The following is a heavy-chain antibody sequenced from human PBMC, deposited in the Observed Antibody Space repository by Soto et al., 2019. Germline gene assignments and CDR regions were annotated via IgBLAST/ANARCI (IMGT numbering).Heavy chain of an antibody. J-gene: IGHJ3*01. Sequence: QVQLQESGPGLVKPSETLSLTCAVSGGSISSNKWWSWVRQPPGKGLEWTGEIYHSGSTNYNPSLKSRVTISIDKFKNQFSLKLTSVTAADSAVYYCARDDHIVVVPTFLGAIDVWGQGTTLTVSS. CDR2: IYHSGST. D-gene: IGHD2-2*01. CDR3: ARDDHIVVVPTFLGAIDV. V-gene: IGHV4-4*02. CDR1: GGSISSNKW.